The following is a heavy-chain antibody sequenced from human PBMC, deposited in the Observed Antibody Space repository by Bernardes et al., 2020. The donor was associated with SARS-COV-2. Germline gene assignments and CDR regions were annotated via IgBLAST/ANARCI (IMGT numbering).Heavy chain of an antibody. CDR3: ARGVSSAHMMVVVLKGLSYYFDS. D-gene: IGHD3-22*01. CDR2: ISQSGSV. CDR1: GGSFSDYS. Sequence: SETLSLTCAVYGGSFSDYSWGWIRQSPGKGLEWIGEISQSGSVKYSPSLERRVTMSLDTSKNQFSLRLTSVTAADTAVYYCARGVSSAHMMVVVLKGLSYYFDSWGQGALVTVSS. V-gene: IGHV4-34*01. J-gene: IGHJ4*02.